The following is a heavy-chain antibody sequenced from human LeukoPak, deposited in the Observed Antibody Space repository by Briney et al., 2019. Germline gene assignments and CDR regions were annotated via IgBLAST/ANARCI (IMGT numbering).Heavy chain of an antibody. V-gene: IGHV5-51*01. J-gene: IGHJ4*02. CDR2: IYPGNSDV. CDR3: ARHLSSITSCPNY. CDR1: GYSFTSYW. D-gene: IGHD2-2*01. Sequence: KISCKGSGYSFTSYWIAWVRQLPGKGLEWMGVIYPGNSDVTYSPSFQGQVTISVDKSISTAYLQWSSLKASDTAIYYCARHLSSITSCPNYWGQGTLVTVSS.